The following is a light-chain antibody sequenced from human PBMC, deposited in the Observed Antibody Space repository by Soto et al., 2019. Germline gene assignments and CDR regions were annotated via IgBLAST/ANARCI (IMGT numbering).Light chain of an antibody. CDR1: QSVSSNY. CDR3: QQYGSSPQT. CDR2: GAS. Sequence: EIVLTQSPGTLSLSPGERATLSCRASQSVSSNYLAWYHQTPGQAPRLLIYGASSRATGIPDRFSGSASGTDFTLTISRLEPEDFAVYYCQQYGSSPQTFGQGTKVEIK. J-gene: IGKJ1*01. V-gene: IGKV3-20*01.